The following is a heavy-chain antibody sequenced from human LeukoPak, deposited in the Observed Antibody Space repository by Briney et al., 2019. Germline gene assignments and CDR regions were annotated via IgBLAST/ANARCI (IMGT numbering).Heavy chain of an antibody. J-gene: IGHJ1*01. Sequence: ASVKVSCKASGYTFTSSGISWVRQAPGQGLEWMGWISAYNGNTNYAQKLQGRVTMTTDTSTSTAYMELRSLRSDDTAVYYCAREIFGIAVADGAEYFQHWGQGTLVTVSS. CDR3: AREIFGIAVADGAEYFQH. CDR1: GYTFTSSG. V-gene: IGHV1-18*01. CDR2: ISAYNGNT. D-gene: IGHD6-19*01.